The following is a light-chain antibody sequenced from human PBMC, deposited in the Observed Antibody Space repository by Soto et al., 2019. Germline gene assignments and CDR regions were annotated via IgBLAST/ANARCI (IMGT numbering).Light chain of an antibody. CDR2: GAS. CDR3: QQYGRSLT. V-gene: IGKV3-20*01. J-gene: IGKJ3*01. CDR1: QSVSSSY. Sequence: IVLPQSPGTLSLAPGERATLSCRASQSVSSSYLAWYQQKPGQAPRLLIYGASSRATGIPDRFSGSGSGTDFTLTIRGLEPEDFAVYYCQQYGRSLTFGPGTKVDIK.